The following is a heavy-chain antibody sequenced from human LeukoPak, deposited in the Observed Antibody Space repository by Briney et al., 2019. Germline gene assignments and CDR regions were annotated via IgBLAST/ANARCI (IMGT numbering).Heavy chain of an antibody. D-gene: IGHD6-13*01. Sequence: SVKVSCKASGGTFSSYAISWVRQAPGQGLEWMGGIIPIFGTANYAQKFQGRVTITADESTSTAYMELSSLRSEDTAVYYCAREVRRAAAGTNFNDYWGQGTLVTVSS. CDR3: AREVRRAAAGTNFNDY. V-gene: IGHV1-69*13. CDR2: IIPIFGTA. J-gene: IGHJ4*02. CDR1: GGTFSSYA.